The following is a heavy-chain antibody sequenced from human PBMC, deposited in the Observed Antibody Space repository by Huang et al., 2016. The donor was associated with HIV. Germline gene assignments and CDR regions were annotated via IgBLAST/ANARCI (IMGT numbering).Heavy chain of an antibody. Sequence: QLQLQESGPGLVKPSETLSLPCTVPGGSIRSDNYYWGWIRQPPGKGLGWIGSIDYSGRHYYNPSHKRRVTITVDTAKNQFSLKMRAVTAADTAVYYCARLPGSITMIRGVITDPYWGQGTLVTVSS. D-gene: IGHD3-10*01. CDR1: GGSIRSDNYY. CDR3: ARLPGSITMIRGVITDPY. V-gene: IGHV4-39*01. CDR2: IDYSGRH. J-gene: IGHJ4*02.